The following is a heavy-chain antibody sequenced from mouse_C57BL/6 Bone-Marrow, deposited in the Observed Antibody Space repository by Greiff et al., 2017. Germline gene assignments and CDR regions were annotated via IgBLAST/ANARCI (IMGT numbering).Heavy chain of an antibody. CDR3: ARWGSNYVDWYFDV. J-gene: IGHJ1*03. V-gene: IGHV1-81*01. CDR2: IYPRSGNT. Sequence: QVQLQQSGAELARPGASVKLSCKASGYTFTSYGISWVKQRTGQGLEWIGEIYPRSGNTYYNEKVKGKATLTADKSSSTAYMELRSLTSEDSAVYFCARWGSNYVDWYFDVWGTGTTVTVSS. CDR1: GYTFTSYG. D-gene: IGHD2-5*01.